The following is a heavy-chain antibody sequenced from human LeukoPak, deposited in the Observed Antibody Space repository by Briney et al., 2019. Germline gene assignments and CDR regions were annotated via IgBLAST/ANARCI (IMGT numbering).Heavy chain of an antibody. D-gene: IGHD6-13*01. CDR2: INPSGGST. J-gene: IGHJ6*02. V-gene: IGHV1-46*01. CDR3: ARDLRQLANRLFYYYYYGMDV. CDR1: GYTFTGYY. Sequence: ASVKVSCKASGYTFTGYYMHWVRQAPGQGLEWMGIINPSGGSTSYAQKFQGRVTMTRDTSTSTVYMELSSLRSEDTAVYYCARDLRQLANRLFYYYYYGMDVWGQGTTVTVSS.